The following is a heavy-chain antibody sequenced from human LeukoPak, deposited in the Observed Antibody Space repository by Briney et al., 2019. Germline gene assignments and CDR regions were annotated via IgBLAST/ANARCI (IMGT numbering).Heavy chain of an antibody. CDR3: ATQPLGGSDRMYGMDV. CDR2: IIPIFGTA. J-gene: IGHJ6*02. CDR1: GGTFSSYA. V-gene: IGHV1-69*13. D-gene: IGHD3-16*01. Sequence: SVKVSCKASGGTFSSYAISWVRQAPGQGLEWMGGIIPIFGTANYAQKFQGRVTITADESTSTAYMELSSLRSEDTAVYYCATQPLGGSDRMYGMDVWGQGTTVTVSS.